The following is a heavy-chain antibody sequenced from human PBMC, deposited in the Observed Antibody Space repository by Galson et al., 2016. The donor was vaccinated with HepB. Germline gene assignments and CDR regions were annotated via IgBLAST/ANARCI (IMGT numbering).Heavy chain of an antibody. J-gene: IGHJ4*02. Sequence: SLRLSCAASGFSFNNSWMNWVRQAPGKGPEWVASMNPDGSADYYVGSVRGRYTISRDNAKNSLYLQMDSLRADDTAGYYCARDRAYSQFDFWGQGTLVTVSS. CDR1: GFSFNNSW. V-gene: IGHV3-7*03. CDR3: ARDRAYSQFDF. D-gene: IGHD4-11*01. CDR2: MNPDGSAD.